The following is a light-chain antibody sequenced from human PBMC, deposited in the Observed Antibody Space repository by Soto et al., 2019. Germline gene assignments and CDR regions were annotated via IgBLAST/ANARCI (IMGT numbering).Light chain of an antibody. J-gene: IGLJ3*02. V-gene: IGLV1-47*01. CDR3: AAWDDSLSGQV. CDR1: SSNIGSYY. Sequence: QLVLTQAPSASGTPGQRVTISCSGSSSNIGSYYVYWYQQLPGTAPQLLIYRNDQRPSGVPDRFSGSKSGTSASLAISGLRSEDEADYYCAAWDDSLSGQVFGGGTKLTVL. CDR2: RND.